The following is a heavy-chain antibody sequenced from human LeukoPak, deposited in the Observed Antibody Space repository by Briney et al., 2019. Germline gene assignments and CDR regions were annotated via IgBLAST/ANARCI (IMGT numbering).Heavy chain of an antibody. J-gene: IGHJ4*02. CDR3: ARGASVNYHYFDY. V-gene: IGHV4-59*08. CDR2: IYYSGST. D-gene: IGHD1-26*01. Sequence: SETLSLPSTVSGGSISSYYWSWLRRPPGKGLVWIGSIYYSGSTNYNPSLKSRVTISVDTSKNQFSLKLSSVTAADTAVYYCARGASVNYHYFDYWGQGILVTVSS. CDR1: GGSISSYY.